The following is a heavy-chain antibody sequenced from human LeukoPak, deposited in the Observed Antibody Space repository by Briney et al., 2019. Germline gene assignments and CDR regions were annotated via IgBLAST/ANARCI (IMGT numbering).Heavy chain of an antibody. D-gene: IGHD3-22*01. CDR3: ARGYYDSSGYYEDCFDS. J-gene: IGHJ4*02. CDR2: INSGGSST. Sequence: GVPLSLFCAASGFTYSSYWMHWVGQAPGKGLVWVSRINSGGSSTSYADSVKGRFTISRDNAKNTLYLQMNSLRAEDTAVYYCARGYYDSSGYYEDCFDSWGQGALVTVSS. CDR1: GFTYSSYW. V-gene: IGHV3-74*01.